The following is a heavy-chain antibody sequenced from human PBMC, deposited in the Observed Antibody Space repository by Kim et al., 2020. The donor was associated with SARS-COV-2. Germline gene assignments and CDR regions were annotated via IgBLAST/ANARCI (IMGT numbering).Heavy chain of an antibody. D-gene: IGHD3-22*01. CDR2: VFDSGST. CDR1: GGSISYYY. J-gene: IGHJ2*01. CDR3: ARGKYSYDGSGIPRLRYCDI. V-gene: IGHV4-59*01. Sequence: SETLSLTCTVSGGSISYYYWSWIRQPPGKGLEWIGYVFDSGSTKYNPSLKSRVTISLDTSKKQFSLQLTSVTAADTAVYYCARGKYSYDGSGIPRLRYCDIWGRGTVVTVSS.